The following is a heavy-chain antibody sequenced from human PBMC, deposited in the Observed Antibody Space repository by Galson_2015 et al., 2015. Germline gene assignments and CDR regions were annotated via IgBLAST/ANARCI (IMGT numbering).Heavy chain of an antibody. CDR1: GFTVSSNY. Sequence: SLRLSCAASGFTVSSNYMSWVRQAPGKGLEWVSSISGSGGSTYHADSVKGRFTISRDNAQNTLYMQMNSLRAEDTAVYYCAKGGVVANGASSYYMDVWGKGTTVTVSS. V-gene: IGHV3-23*01. CDR2: ISGSGGST. CDR3: AKGGVVANGASSYYMDV. D-gene: IGHD2-2*01. J-gene: IGHJ6*03.